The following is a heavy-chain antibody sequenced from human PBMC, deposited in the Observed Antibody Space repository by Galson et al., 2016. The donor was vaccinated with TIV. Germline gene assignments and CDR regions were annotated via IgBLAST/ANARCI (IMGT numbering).Heavy chain of an antibody. CDR3: GHNWNYVY. J-gene: IGHJ4*02. CDR1: GFVFRDWS. Sequence: SLRLSCAASGFVFRDWSMNWVRQAPGKGLEWVSAISGGGDYTRYADSVKGRFTISRDNSKNTLYLQMNSLRPDDTAIYFCGHNWNYVYWGQGSLVTVSS. CDR2: ISGGGDYT. V-gene: IGHV3-23*01. D-gene: IGHD1-7*01.